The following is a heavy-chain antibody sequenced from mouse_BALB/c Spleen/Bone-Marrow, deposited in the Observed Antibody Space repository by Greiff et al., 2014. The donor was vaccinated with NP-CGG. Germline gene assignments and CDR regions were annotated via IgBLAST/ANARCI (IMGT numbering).Heavy chain of an antibody. Sequence: QVQLQQSGPELVRPGVSAKISCKGSGYTFTEYAMHWVKQSHAKSLEWIGVISTYSGNTNYNQKFKGKATLTVDKSSSTAFMELARLTSEDSAIYFCARGYPGYYAMDYWGQGTSVTVSS. D-gene: IGHD2-14*01. CDR3: ARGYPGYYAMDY. V-gene: IGHV1-67*01. CDR1: GYTFTEYA. CDR2: ISTYSGNT. J-gene: IGHJ4*01.